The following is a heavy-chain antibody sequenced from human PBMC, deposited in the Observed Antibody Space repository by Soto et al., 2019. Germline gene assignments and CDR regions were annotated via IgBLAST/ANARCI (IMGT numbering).Heavy chain of an antibody. D-gene: IGHD3-16*01. CDR3: AREGEMFYYDYGLDV. CDR1: GYTFTTYG. V-gene: IGHV1-18*01. CDR2: ISGYNGHK. J-gene: IGHJ6*02. Sequence: QGQLVQSGAEVRKPGASVKASCKASGYTFTTYGISWVRKAPGQGLEWLGWISGYNGHKKYAQKFHGRVNMTTGTSTSTVYLDLRSLGSDDTAVYYCAREGEMFYYDYGLDVWGQGTTVTVSS.